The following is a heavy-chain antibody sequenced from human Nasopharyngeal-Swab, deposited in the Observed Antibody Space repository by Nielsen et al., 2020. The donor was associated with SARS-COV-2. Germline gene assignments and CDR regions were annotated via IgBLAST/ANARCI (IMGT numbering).Heavy chain of an antibody. Sequence: GKSLKISCAASGFILSDYSMNWVRQAPGKGLEWISYIRSSNDIYYADSVKGRFTISRDHAKNSLYLQMSSLRVEDTAVYYCARDRDWAFDVWGQGAGVTVSS. J-gene: IGHJ3*01. CDR3: ARDRDWAFDV. D-gene: IGHD2-21*01. CDR1: GFILSDYS. CDR2: IRSSNDI. V-gene: IGHV3-69-1*01.